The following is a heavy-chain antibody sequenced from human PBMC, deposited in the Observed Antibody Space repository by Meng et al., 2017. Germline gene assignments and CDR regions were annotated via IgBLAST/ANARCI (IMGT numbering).Heavy chain of an antibody. CDR1: GFNFGDSA. Sequence: GESLKISCSASGFNFGDSAMSWVRRAPGKGLEWVGFIRSKIFGGGADYSASGKGRFTISRDDSKSIVYLQMNNLETEDKAVEFCTRTARKEATIVGDAFDIWGQGTMVTVSS. V-gene: IGHV3-49*04. J-gene: IGHJ3*02. CDR2: IRSKIFGGGA. D-gene: IGHD5-12*01. CDR3: TRTARKEATIVGDAFDI.